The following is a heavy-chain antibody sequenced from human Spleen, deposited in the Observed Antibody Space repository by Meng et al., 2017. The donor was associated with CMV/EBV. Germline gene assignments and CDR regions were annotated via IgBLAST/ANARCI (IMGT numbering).Heavy chain of an antibody. V-gene: IGHV3-48*04. CDR1: RFTFSSNS. CDR3: AGAKGHTNYFYYYSMDV. J-gene: IGHJ6*02. CDR2: ISPTSSTI. Sequence: GGSLRLSCTDFRFTFSSNSFTWVRLAPGRGLEWVSYISPTSSTIYYADSVKGRFTISRDNAKKSLYLQMSSLRAEDTAIYYCAGAKGHTNYFYYYSMDVWGQGTTVTVSS.